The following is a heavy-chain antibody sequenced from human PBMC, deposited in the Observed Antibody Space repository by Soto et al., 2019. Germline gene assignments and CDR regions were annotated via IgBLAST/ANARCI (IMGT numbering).Heavy chain of an antibody. V-gene: IGHV4-4*07. CDR2: IYTSGST. Sequence: PSETLSLTCSVSGTSVSNYYWSWIRQPAGKGLEHIGRIYTSGSTSYNPSLKSRVTISVDLSKNRFSLRLSSVTTADTALYYCARTTAVPNTLRSRYFFDYWGQGTLVTVSS. CDR1: GTSVSNYY. CDR3: ARTTAVPNTLRSRYFFDY. D-gene: IGHD4-17*01. J-gene: IGHJ4*02.